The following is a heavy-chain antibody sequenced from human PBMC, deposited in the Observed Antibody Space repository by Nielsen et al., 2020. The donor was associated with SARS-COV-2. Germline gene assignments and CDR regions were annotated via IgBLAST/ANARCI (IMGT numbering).Heavy chain of an antibody. CDR3: ARDRYDYDILTGYYGPYYYYGMDV. J-gene: IGHJ6*02. CDR2: TYYRSKWYN. D-gene: IGHD3-9*01. Sequence: WIGQSPSRGLEWLGRTYYRSKWYNDYAVSVKSRITINPGTSKNQFSLQLNSVTPEDTAVYYCARDRYDYDILTGYYGPYYYYGMDVWGQGTTVTVSS. V-gene: IGHV6-1*01.